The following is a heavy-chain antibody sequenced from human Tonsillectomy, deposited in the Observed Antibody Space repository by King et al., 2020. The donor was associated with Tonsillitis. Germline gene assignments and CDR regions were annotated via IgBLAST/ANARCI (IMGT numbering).Heavy chain of an antibody. V-gene: IGHV3-30-3*01. Sequence: VQLVESGGGVVQPGGSLRLSCVASGFSLTNYAMHWVRQAPGKGLEWVAFISYDSIKTSYLDSVKGRFTVSRDNSENTLYLQINSLRPEDSATYYCARERIRFRGVVGDSWGQGTKVTVSS. CDR3: ARERIRFRGVVGDS. CDR1: GFSLTNYA. D-gene: IGHD3-16*02. J-gene: IGHJ4*02. CDR2: ISYDSIKT.